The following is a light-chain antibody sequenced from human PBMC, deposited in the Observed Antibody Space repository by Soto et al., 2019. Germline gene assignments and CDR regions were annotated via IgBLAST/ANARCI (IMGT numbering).Light chain of an antibody. CDR2: STN. CDR3: CPYLGRGNLV. J-gene: IGLJ3*02. Sequence: QTVVTQEPSFSVSPGGTVTLTCALRSGSVSTDNYPSWYQLTPGQAPRTLIYSTNPRSFGVPDRFSGSILGNKAALTITGGQADGESGYYLCPYLGRGNLVFGGRTKLTVL. CDR1: SGSVSTDNY. V-gene: IGLV8-61*01.